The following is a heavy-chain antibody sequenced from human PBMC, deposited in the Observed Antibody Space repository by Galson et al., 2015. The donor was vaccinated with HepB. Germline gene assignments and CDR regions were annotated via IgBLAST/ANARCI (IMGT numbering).Heavy chain of an antibody. CDR2: TYYRSKWYN. CDR3: ARDLGDYYDSSGPFDP. Sequence: CAISGDSVSSNSAAWNWIRQSPSRGLEWLGRTYYRSKWYNDYAVSVKSRITINPDTSKNQFSLQLNSVTPEDTAVYYCARDLGDYYDSSGPFDPWGQGTLVTVSS. V-gene: IGHV6-1*01. J-gene: IGHJ5*02. D-gene: IGHD3-22*01. CDR1: GDSVSSNSAA.